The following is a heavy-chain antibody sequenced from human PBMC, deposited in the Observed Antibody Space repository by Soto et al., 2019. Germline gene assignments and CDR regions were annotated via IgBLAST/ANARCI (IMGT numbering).Heavy chain of an antibody. CDR1: GFTFSSYG. J-gene: IGHJ6*02. Sequence: RRLSCAASGFTFSSYGMHWVRQAPGKGLEWVAVIWYDGSNKYYADSVKGRFTISRDNSKNTLYLQMNSLRAEDTAVYYCALAALPYYYYYGMDVWGQGTTVTVSS. CDR2: IWYDGSNK. D-gene: IGHD6-6*01. V-gene: IGHV3-33*01. CDR3: ALAALPYYYYYGMDV.